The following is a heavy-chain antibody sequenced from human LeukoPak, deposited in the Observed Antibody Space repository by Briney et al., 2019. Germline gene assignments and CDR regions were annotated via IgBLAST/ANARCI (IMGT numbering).Heavy chain of an antibody. J-gene: IGHJ4*02. CDR3: ATSPQYGGY. CDR2: IYYSGST. CDR1: GFTFSSYG. V-gene: IGHV4-39*01. D-gene: IGHD4-23*01. Sequence: GSLRLSCAASGFTFSSYGMHWIRQPPGKGLEWIGTIYYSGSTQYNPSLKSRVTISVDTSKNQFSLKLSSVTAADTAVYYCATSPQYGGYLGQGTLVTVSS.